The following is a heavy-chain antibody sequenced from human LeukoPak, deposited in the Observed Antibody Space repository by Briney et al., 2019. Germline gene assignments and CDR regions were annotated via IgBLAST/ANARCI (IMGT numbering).Heavy chain of an antibody. Sequence: SGTLSLTCTVSGGSVSSGSYYWSWIRQPPGKGLEWIGYIYYSGSTNYNPSLKSRVTISVDTSKNQFSLKLSSVTAADTAVYYCAQRMVRGVIGHWGQGTMVTVSS. CDR1: GGSVSSGSYY. CDR3: AQRMVRGVIGH. D-gene: IGHD3-10*01. CDR2: IYYSGST. V-gene: IGHV4-61*01. J-gene: IGHJ3*01.